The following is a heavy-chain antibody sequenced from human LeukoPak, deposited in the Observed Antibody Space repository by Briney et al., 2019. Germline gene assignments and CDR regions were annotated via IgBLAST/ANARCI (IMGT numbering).Heavy chain of an antibody. J-gene: IGHJ4*02. CDR3: ARQTAGYYSPFDY. V-gene: IGHV3-7*01. Sequence: GGSLRLSCAASGFTFSSYWMSWVRQAPGKGLEWVANIKQDGSETHYLDSMKGRFTISRDNANNSVYLHMSNLRAEDSAVYFCARQTAGYYSPFDYWGQGTLVTVSS. D-gene: IGHD3-9*01. CDR2: IKQDGSET. CDR1: GFTFSSYW.